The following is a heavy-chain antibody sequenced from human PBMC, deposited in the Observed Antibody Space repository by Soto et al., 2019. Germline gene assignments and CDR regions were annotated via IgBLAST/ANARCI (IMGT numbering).Heavy chain of an antibody. D-gene: IGHD6-19*01. CDR2: IYYTGRT. Sequence: QLQLQESGPGLVRPSETLSLTCTVSGGSIGSNNYSWAWIRQPPGKGLEWIGSIYYTGRTYYNPSLRSRVSISVDTSKNQFSQNLNSVTAADTAQYYCGRKAPVAGTEWGQVTLVTVSA. CDR3: GRKAPVAGTE. CDR1: GGSIGSNNYS. J-gene: IGHJ4*02. V-gene: IGHV4-39*01.